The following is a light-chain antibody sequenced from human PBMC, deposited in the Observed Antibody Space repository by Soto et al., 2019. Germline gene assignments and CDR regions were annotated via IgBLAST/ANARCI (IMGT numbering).Light chain of an antibody. Sequence: DIVLTQSPATLPLSPGERATLSCRASQSVSSYLAWYQQKPGQAPRLLIYDASNRATGIPARFSGSGSGTDFTLTISSLEPEDFAVYYCQQRSNWPTFGQGTKVDIK. J-gene: IGKJ1*01. CDR2: DAS. CDR1: QSVSSY. CDR3: QQRSNWPT. V-gene: IGKV3-11*01.